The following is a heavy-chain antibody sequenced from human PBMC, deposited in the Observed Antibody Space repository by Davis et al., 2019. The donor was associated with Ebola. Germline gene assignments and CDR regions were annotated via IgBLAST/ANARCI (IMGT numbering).Heavy chain of an antibody. CDR2: IYYSGST. Sequence: PSETLSLTCAVYGGSFSGYYWSWIRQPPGKGLEWIGYIYYSGSTNYNPSLKSRVTISVDTSKNQFSLKLSSVTAADTAVYYCARGSLWDSSGYYPDYYYYGMDVWGQGTTVTVSS. J-gene: IGHJ6*02. D-gene: IGHD3-22*01. CDR1: GGSFSGYY. V-gene: IGHV4-59*01. CDR3: ARGSLWDSSGYYPDYYYYGMDV.